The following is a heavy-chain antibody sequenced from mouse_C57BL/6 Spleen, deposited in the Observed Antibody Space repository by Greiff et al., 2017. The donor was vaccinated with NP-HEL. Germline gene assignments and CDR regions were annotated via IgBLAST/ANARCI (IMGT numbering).Heavy chain of an antibody. J-gene: IGHJ1*03. D-gene: IGHD1-2*01. V-gene: IGHV1-53*01. Sequence: QVQLQQPGTELVKPGASVKLSCKASGYTFTSYWMHWVKQRPGQGLEWIGNINPCNGGTNYNEKFKGKATMTVDKSSSTAYMQLNSLTSEDSAVYYCARDATAYWYFDVWGTGTTVTVSS. CDR1: GYTFTSYW. CDR3: ARDATAYWYFDV. CDR2: INPCNGGT.